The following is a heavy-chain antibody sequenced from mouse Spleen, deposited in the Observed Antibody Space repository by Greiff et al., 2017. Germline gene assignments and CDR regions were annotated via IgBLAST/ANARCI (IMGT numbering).Heavy chain of an antibody. V-gene: IGHV1-55*01. Sequence: QVQLQQPGAELVKPGASVKMSCKASGYTFTSYWITWVKQRPGQGLEWIGDIYPGSGSTNYNEKFKSKATLTVDTSSSTAYMQLSSLTSEDSAVYYCAREVPQLFYAMDYWGQGTSVTGSS. CDR2: IYPGSGST. CDR3: AREVPQLFYAMDY. D-gene: IGHD4-1*02. J-gene: IGHJ4*01. CDR1: GYTFTSYW.